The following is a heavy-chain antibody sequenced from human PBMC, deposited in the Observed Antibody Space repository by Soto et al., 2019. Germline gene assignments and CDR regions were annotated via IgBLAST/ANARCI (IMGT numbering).Heavy chain of an antibody. CDR3: ASSDSPENWFDP. CDR2: IIPIFGTA. Sequence: SVKVSCKASGGTFSSYAISWVRQAPGQGLEWMGGIIPIFGTANYAQKFQGRVTITADESTSTAYMELSSLRSEDTAVYYCASSDSPENWFDPWGQGTLVTVS. CDR1: GGTFSSYA. D-gene: IGHD2-15*01. V-gene: IGHV1-69*13. J-gene: IGHJ5*02.